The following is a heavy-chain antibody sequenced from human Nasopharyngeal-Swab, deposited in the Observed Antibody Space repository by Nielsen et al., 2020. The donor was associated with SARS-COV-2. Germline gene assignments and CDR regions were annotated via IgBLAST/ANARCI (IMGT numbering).Heavy chain of an antibody. Sequence: SETLSLTCTVSGGSISSGGYYWSWIRQHPGKGLEWIGYIYYSGSTYYNPSLKSRVTISVDTSKNQFSLKLSSVTAADTAVYYCARNDYTGSSWFDPWGQGTLVTVSS. CDR3: ARNDYTGSSWFDP. CDR2: IYYSGST. J-gene: IGHJ5*02. CDR1: GGSISSGGYY. V-gene: IGHV4-39*01. D-gene: IGHD4-11*01.